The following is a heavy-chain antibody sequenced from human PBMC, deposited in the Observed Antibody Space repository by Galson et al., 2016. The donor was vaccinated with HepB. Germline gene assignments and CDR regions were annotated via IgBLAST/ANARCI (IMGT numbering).Heavy chain of an antibody. CDR2: ISGRGDKT. CDR3: AKGITRISGWTVPGSGKRRDK. Sequence: SLRLSCAASGFSFSIHGMIWIRQVPGKWLEWVSVISGRGDKTYYADSVNGRFTVSRDNSRNTVYLHMYSLGADDTAIYYCAKGITRISGWTVPGSGKRRDKWGSGTLFTGSS. D-gene: IGHD3-10*01. CDR1: GFSFSIHG. V-gene: IGHV3-23*01. J-gene: IGHJ4*02.